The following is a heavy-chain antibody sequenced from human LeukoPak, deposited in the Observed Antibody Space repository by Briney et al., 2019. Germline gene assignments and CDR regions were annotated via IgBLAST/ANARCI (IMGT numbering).Heavy chain of an antibody. D-gene: IGHD4-17*01. CDR2: ISSSSSYI. CDR1: GFTFSNYS. Sequence: GGSLRLSCAASGFTFSNYSMNWVRQAPGKGLEWVSSISSSSSYIYYTDSVKGRFTISGDNAKNSLYLQMNSLRAEDTAVYYCARAPPPLGDYGGDFDYWGQGTLVTVSS. J-gene: IGHJ4*02. CDR3: ARAPPPLGDYGGDFDY. V-gene: IGHV3-21*01.